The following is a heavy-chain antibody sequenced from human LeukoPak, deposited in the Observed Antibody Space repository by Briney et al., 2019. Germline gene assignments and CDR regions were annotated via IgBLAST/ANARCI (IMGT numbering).Heavy chain of an antibody. Sequence: GASVTVSYTASGGTFIIYAISGGRQAPGQGGGRMGGIILIFGTANYTQKFQGGVTITTDEAKSTAYMELRRLRPEDTAVYSCASHRWSSQLSTNYMDFWGKGTTITVSS. D-gene: IGHD2-2*01. CDR3: ASHRWSSQLSTNYMDF. CDR1: GGTFIIYA. V-gene: IGHV1-69*05. CDR2: IILIFGTA. J-gene: IGHJ6*03.